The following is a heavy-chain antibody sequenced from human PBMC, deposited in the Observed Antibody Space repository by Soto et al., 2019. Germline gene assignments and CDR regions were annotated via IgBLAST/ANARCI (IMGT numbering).Heavy chain of an antibody. CDR2: IYRNGYA. CDR3: ARGPSTSSIGTFDI. Sequence: QVQLQESGPGLVKPSETLSLTCSVSGCSISSFYWNWIRQPAGKGLEWIGRIYRNGYADYNPSLNSRVTMSVDTSKHQFSLQLSSVTAADTARYYCARGPSTSSIGTFDIWGQGTMVTVSS. J-gene: IGHJ3*02. CDR1: GCSISSFY. D-gene: IGHD6-6*01. V-gene: IGHV4-4*07.